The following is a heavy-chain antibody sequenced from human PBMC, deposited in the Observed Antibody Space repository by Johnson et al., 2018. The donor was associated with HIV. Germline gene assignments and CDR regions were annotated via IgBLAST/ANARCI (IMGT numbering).Heavy chain of an antibody. J-gene: IGHJ3*02. CDR2: IKQDGSEK. V-gene: IGHV3-7*01. CDR1: GFTFKNAW. Sequence: VQLVESGGGVVRPGGSLRLSCVASGFTFKNAWMSWVRQAPGKGLEWVANIKQDGSEKYYVDSVKGRFTISRDNAKNSLYLQMNSLRAEDTAVYYCAKDPGITMIAHAFDIWGQGTMVTVSS. D-gene: IGHD3-22*01. CDR3: AKDPGITMIAHAFDI.